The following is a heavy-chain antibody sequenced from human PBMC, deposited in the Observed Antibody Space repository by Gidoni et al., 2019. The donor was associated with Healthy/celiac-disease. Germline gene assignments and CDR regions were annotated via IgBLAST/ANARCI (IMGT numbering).Heavy chain of an antibody. D-gene: IGHD3-3*01. J-gene: IGHJ5*02. V-gene: IGHV4-39*07. Sequence: QLQLQESGPGLVKPSETLSLTCTVSGGSISSSSYYWGWIRQPPGKGLEWIGSIHYSGSTYYNPSLKSRVTISVDTSKNQFSLKLSSVTAADTAVYYCARDHRIRFLEWFFAWFDPWGQGTLVTVSS. CDR2: IHYSGST. CDR3: ARDHRIRFLEWFFAWFDP. CDR1: GGSISSSSYY.